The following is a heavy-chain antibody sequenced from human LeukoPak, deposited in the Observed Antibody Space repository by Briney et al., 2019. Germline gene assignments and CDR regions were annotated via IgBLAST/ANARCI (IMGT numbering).Heavy chain of an antibody. CDR3: ARVGGYSGYEPFDY. CDR2: INPNSGGT. D-gene: IGHD5-12*01. J-gene: IGHJ4*02. V-gene: IGHV1-2*02. CDR1: GYTFTGYY. Sequence: ASVKVSCKASGYTFTGYYMHWVRQAPGPGLEWMGWINPNSGGTNYAQKFQGRVTMTRDTSISTAYMELSRLRSDDTAVYYCARVGGYSGYEPFDYWGQGTLVTVSS.